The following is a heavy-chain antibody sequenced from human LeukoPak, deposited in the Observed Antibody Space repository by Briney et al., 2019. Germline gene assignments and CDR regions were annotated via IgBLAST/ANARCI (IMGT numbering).Heavy chain of an antibody. V-gene: IGHV7-4-1*02. CDR1: GYTFTSYP. CDR3: ARAMSGSYYYYYAMDV. Sequence: GASVKVSCKASGYTFTSYPMNWMRQAPGQGLKWMGWINTNTGNPTYVQGFTGRFVFSLDTSVSTAYLQISSLKAEDTAVYYCARAMSGSYYYYYAMDVWGQGTTVTVSS. J-gene: IGHJ6*02. CDR2: INTNTGNP. D-gene: IGHD3-10*02.